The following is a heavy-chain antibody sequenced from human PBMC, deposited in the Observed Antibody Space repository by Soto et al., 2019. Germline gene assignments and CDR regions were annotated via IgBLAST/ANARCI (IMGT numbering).Heavy chain of an antibody. J-gene: IGHJ6*02. Sequence: PGGSLRLSCAASGFTFSSYEMNWVRQAPGKGLEWVSYISSSGSTIYYADSVKGRFTISRDNAKNSLYLQMNSLRAEDTAVYYCARARIDYDILTGRFYYYYGMDVWGQGTTVTVSS. V-gene: IGHV3-48*03. CDR3: ARARIDYDILTGRFYYYYGMDV. D-gene: IGHD3-9*01. CDR1: GFTFSSYE. CDR2: ISSSGSTI.